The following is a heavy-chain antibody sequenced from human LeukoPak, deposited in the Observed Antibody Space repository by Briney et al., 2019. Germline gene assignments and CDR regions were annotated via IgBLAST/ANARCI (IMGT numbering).Heavy chain of an antibody. J-gene: IGHJ5*02. Sequence: ASVKVSCKASGYTFTGYYMHWVRQAPGQGLEWMGWINPNSGGTNYAQKFQGRVTMTRDTSISTAYMELSRLRSDDTAVYYCARAQTQHYYGSGSNTFDPWGQGTLVTVSS. CDR2: INPNSGGT. D-gene: IGHD3-10*01. CDR3: ARAQTQHYYGSGSNTFDP. CDR1: GYTFTGYY. V-gene: IGHV1-2*02.